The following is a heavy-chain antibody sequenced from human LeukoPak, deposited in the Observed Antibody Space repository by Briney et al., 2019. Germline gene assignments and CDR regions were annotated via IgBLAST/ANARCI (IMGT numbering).Heavy chain of an antibody. CDR2: ISGSSHYT. CDR3: ATAGAVTPPRL. CDR1: GFTFSDYY. V-gene: IGHV3-11*05. J-gene: IGHJ4*02. D-gene: IGHD4-17*01. Sequence: GGSLTLSCAASGFTFSDYYMTWVRQAPGKGLEWLSYISGSSHYTKYADSVKGRFTISRDNAKNSLYLQMNSLSAEDTAVYYCATAGAVTPPRLWGQGTLVTVSS.